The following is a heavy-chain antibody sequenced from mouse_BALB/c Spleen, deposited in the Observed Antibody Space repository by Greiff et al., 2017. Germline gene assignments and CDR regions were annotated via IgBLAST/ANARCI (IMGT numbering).Heavy chain of an antibody. D-gene: IGHD2-3*01. J-gene: IGHJ2*01. Sequence: EVQLQESGPGLVKPSQSLSLTCTVTGYSITSDYAWNWIRQFPGNKLEWMGYISYSGSTSYNPSLKSRISITRDTSKNQFFLQLNSVTTEDTATYYCARSGWGLLRDFDYWGQGTTLTVSS. CDR3: ARSGWGLLRDFDY. CDR2: ISYSGST. V-gene: IGHV3-2*02. CDR1: GYSITSDYA.